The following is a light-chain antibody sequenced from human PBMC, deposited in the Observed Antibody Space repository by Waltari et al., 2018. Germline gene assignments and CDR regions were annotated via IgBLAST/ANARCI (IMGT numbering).Light chain of an antibody. J-gene: IGLJ3*02. CDR1: INDVGVEDS. CDR2: DVV. Sequence: QSALTQPHAVSASPGQSVTIPCSGSINDVGVEDSVSCYQQLPGKAPKLILYDVVKRPSGVPSRFSGSKYGTTASLTISGLQTDDEATYYCCSYAGAYTFVFGGGTKLTVL. CDR3: CSYAGAYTFV. V-gene: IGLV2-11*01.